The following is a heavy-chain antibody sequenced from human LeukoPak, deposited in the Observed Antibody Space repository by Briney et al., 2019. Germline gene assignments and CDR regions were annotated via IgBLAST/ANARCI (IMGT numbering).Heavy chain of an antibody. Sequence: SEPLSLTCTVSGRSISSYYWSWIRQPAGKALEWIGRIYSSGKTNYNPSLKSRVTMSVDTSNNQFSLKLSSVTAADTAVYYCARLEYCSGGSCYGDYWGQGTLVTVSS. D-gene: IGHD2-15*01. CDR1: GRSISSYY. CDR2: IYSSGKT. J-gene: IGHJ4*02. V-gene: IGHV4-4*07. CDR3: ARLEYCSGGSCYGDY.